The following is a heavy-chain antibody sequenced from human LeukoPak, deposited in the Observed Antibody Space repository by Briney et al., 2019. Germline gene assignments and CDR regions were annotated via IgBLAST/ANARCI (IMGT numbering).Heavy chain of an antibody. CDR2: TSYDGRNK. CDR3: AKDLYYYDSSGFLEYGMDV. Sequence: PGGSLRLSCAASGFSFSVYGMHWVRQAPGKGLEWVAVTSYDGRNKDYGASVKGRFTISRDNSKNTLYLQMNSLRPDDTAVYYCAKDLYYYDSSGFLEYGMDVWGQGTTVTVSS. D-gene: IGHD3-22*01. J-gene: IGHJ6*02. V-gene: IGHV3-30*18. CDR1: GFSFSVYG.